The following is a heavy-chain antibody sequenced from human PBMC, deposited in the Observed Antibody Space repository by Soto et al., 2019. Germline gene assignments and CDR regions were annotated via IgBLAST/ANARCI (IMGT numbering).Heavy chain of an antibody. CDR1: GFTFSIYA. CDR2: FSADGDST. D-gene: IGHD3-16*01. Sequence: EVQLLESGGGLVQPGGSLRLSCAASGFTFSIYAMSWVRQPPGKGLEWVSVFSADGDSTYYADSVKGRFTISRGNSKNTLYLQMNSLRAEDTVVYYCAKDQGTGNYGLFDHWGQGTLVTVPS. V-gene: IGHV3-23*01. CDR3: AKDQGTGNYGLFDH. J-gene: IGHJ4*02.